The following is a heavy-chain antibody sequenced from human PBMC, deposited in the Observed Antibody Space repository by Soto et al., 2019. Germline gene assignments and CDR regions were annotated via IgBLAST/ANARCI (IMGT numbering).Heavy chain of an antibody. CDR1: GYTFTSYY. Sequence: ASVKVSCKASGYTFTSYYMHWVRQAPGQGLEWMGIINPSGGSTSYAQKFQGRVTMTRDTSTSTVYMELSSLRSEDTAVYYCARDGYYYDSSGYYYGAFDIWGQGTMVTVSS. V-gene: IGHV1-46*01. D-gene: IGHD3-22*01. CDR2: INPSGGST. J-gene: IGHJ3*02. CDR3: ARDGYYYDSSGYYYGAFDI.